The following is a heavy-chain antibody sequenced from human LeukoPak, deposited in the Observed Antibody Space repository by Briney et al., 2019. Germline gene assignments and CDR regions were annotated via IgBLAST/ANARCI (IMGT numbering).Heavy chain of an antibody. D-gene: IGHD6-19*01. Sequence: PGGSLRLSCTASGFTFNGYSMNWVRQAPGKGLEWVSAISGSGGSTYYADSVKGRFTISSDNSKNTLYLQMNSLRAEDTAVYYCAKAGSSGWYYFDYWGQGTLVTVSS. CDR3: AKAGSSGWYYFDY. J-gene: IGHJ4*02. V-gene: IGHV3-23*01. CDR2: ISGSGGST. CDR1: GFTFNGYS.